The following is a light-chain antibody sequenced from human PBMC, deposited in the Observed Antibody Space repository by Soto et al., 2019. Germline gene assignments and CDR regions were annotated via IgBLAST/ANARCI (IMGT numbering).Light chain of an antibody. CDR3: QQYGSSGT. CDR2: GAS. Sequence: IVLTHSPGTLSLSPWEIATPSCRANQSVSSSYLAWYQQKPVQAPRLLIYGASSRATVIPDRFSGSGSGTDFTLTISSLEPEDFAVYYCQQYGSSGTFGQGTKVDI. V-gene: IGKV3-20*01. J-gene: IGKJ1*01. CDR1: QSVSSSY.